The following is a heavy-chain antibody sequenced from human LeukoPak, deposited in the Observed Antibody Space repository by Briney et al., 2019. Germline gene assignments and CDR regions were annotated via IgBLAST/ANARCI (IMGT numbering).Heavy chain of an antibody. CDR2: ISYDGSNK. D-gene: IGHD5-24*01. J-gene: IGHJ3*01. V-gene: IGHV3-30*03. CDR1: GFTFSSYG. CDR3: ARDIQLST. Sequence: PGRSLRLSCAASGFTFSSYGMHWVRQAPGKGLEWVAVISYDGSNKYYADSVEGRFTISRDNSKNTLYLQMNSLRAEDTAVYYCARDIQLSTWGLGTMVTVSS.